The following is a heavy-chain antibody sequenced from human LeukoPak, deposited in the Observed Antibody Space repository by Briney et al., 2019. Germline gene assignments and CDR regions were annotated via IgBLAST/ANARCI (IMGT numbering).Heavy chain of an antibody. J-gene: IGHJ4*02. CDR3: ARGFYSSGSSDY. V-gene: IGHV1-3*01. D-gene: IGHD6-19*01. CDR1: GYTFTSYA. CDR2: INAGNGNT. Sequence: ASVKVSCKASGYTFTSYAMHWVRQAPGQRLEWMGWINAGNGNTKYSQKFQGRVTITRDTSASTAYMELSSLRSEDTAVYYCARGFYSSGSSDYWGQGTLVTVSS.